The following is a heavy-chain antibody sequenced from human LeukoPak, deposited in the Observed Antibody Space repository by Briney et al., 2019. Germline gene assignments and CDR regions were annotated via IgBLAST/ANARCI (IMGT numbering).Heavy chain of an antibody. Sequence: ASVKVSCKASGYTFTGYYMHWVRQAPGQGLEWMGWINPNSGGTNYAQKFQGRVTMTRDTSISTAYMELSRLRSDDMAVYYCARDHEDYYYYYYMDVWGKGTTVTVSS. CDR1: GYTFTGYY. CDR3: ARDHEDYYYYYYMDV. J-gene: IGHJ6*03. CDR2: INPNSGGT. V-gene: IGHV1-2*02.